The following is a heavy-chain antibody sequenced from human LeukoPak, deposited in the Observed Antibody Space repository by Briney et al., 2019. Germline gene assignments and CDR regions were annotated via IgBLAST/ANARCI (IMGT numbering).Heavy chain of an antibody. CDR1: GGSSSGNY. J-gene: IGHJ4*02. Sequence: TSETLCLTCAIYGGSSSGNYWSRVRQPPGKGLEWNGEINRGGNTNYNPSLKSRVTISADTSKKQFSLKLTSVTAADTAVYYCARGLGSGSCYHYRGQGTLVTVSS. D-gene: IGHD3-10*01. V-gene: IGHV4-34*01. CDR2: INRGGNT. CDR3: ARGLGSGSCYHY.